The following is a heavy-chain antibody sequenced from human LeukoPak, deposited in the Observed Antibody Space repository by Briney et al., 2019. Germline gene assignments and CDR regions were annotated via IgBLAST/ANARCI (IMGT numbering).Heavy chain of an antibody. J-gene: IGHJ3*02. V-gene: IGHV5-51*01. CDR2: IYPGDSDT. D-gene: IGHD4-17*01. CDR3: ARGKTVTTFGAFDI. CDR1: GSSFTSYW. Sequence: GASLQISCQGSGSSFTSYWIGWVRQLPGKGLEWMGIIYPGDSDTRYSPSFQGQVTISADKSISTAYLQWSSLKASDTAMYYCARGKTVTTFGAFDIWGQGTMVTVSS.